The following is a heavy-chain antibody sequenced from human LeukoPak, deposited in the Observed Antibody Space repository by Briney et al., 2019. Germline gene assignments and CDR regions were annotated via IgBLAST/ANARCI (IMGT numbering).Heavy chain of an antibody. CDR3: ARGRAGSAWYTTFDY. CDR2: ISTYNGNT. J-gene: IGHJ4*02. V-gene: IGHV1-18*01. Sequence: ASVKVSCKASGYTFTSFGISWVRQAPGQGLEWMGWISTYNGNTNYAQKLQGRVTMTTDTSTSRVYMDLRRLRSDDTAVYYCARGRAGSAWYTTFDYWGQGTLVTVSS. D-gene: IGHD6-19*01. CDR1: GYTFTSFG.